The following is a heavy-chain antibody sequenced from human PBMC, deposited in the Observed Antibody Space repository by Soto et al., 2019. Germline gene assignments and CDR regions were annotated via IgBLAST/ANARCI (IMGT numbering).Heavy chain of an antibody. V-gene: IGHV4-31*03. Sequence: QVQLQESGPGLVRPSQILSLNCTVSGGSMTSGGYYWNWIRHPPGMGLEWIGFIHNSGSLYYNPSLRSRLLISLDTSKNQLSLRLSSVTVADSAVYYCARRGDTLPSFYFGMDVWGQGTTVTVSS. D-gene: IGHD2-21*02. J-gene: IGHJ6*02. CDR3: ARRGDTLPSFYFGMDV. CDR1: GGSMTSGGYY. CDR2: IHNSGSL.